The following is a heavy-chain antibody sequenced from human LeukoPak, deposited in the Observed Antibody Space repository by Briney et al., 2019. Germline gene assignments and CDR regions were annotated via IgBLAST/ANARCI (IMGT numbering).Heavy chain of an antibody. J-gene: IGHJ6*03. D-gene: IGHD3-10*01. Sequence: SQTLSLTCTVSGGSISSGSYYWSWIRQPAGKGLEWIGRIYTSGITNYNPSLKSRVTISVDTSKNQFSLKLSSVTAADTAVYYCARYNYYGSGSYHYYMDVWGKGTTVTISS. CDR1: GGSISSGSYY. V-gene: IGHV4-61*02. CDR3: ARYNYYGSGSYHYYMDV. CDR2: IYTSGIT.